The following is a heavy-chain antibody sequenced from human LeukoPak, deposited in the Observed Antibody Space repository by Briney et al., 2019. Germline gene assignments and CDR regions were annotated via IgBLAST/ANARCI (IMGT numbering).Heavy chain of an antibody. Sequence: GGSLRLSCAASGFTFSSYAMHWVRQAPGKGLEWVAVISYDGSNKYYADSVKGRFTISRDNSKNTLYLQMNSLRAEDTAVYYCARGTEAFPIFGLDYWGQGTLVTVSS. CDR3: ARGTEAFPIFGLDY. D-gene: IGHD3-3*01. J-gene: IGHJ4*02. CDR1: GFTFSSYA. CDR2: ISYDGSNK. V-gene: IGHV3-30-3*01.